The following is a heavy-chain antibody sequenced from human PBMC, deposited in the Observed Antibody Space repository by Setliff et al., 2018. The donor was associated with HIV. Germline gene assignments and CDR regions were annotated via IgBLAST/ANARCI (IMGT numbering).Heavy chain of an antibody. D-gene: IGHD3-10*01. CDR2: INPSSGST. CDR3: AQGARPGGLGDLFPRYYFDS. J-gene: IGHJ4*02. CDR1: GYTFTSYY. Sequence: ASVKVSCKASGYTFTSYYMHWVRQAPGQGLEWMGIINPSSGSTTYAQKFQGRVTITADESSDSVYMELNSLKSEDTAVYYCAQGARPGGLGDLFPRYYFDSWGPGTLVTVSS. V-gene: IGHV1-46*01.